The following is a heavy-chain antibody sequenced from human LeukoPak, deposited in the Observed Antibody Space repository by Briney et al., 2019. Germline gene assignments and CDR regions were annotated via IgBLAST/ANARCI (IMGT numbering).Heavy chain of an antibody. CDR2: MHSSGST. CDR1: GDSISDYY. D-gene: IGHD1-7*01. J-gene: IGHJ5*02. V-gene: IGHV4-59*01. CDR3: ARDRGITGTTEFDP. Sequence: PSETLSLTCSVSGDSISDYYWSWIRQPPGKGLVWIGYMHSSGSTNYNPSLKSRVTISVDTSQNQFSLKLSSVTAADTALYYCARDRGITGTTEFDPWGQGTLVIVSS.